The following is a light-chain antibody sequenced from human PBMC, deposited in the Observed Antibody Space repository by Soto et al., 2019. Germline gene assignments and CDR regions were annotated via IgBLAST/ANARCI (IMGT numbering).Light chain of an antibody. CDR3: QQYGSARWT. CDR1: QSVNNNY. V-gene: IGKV3-20*01. CDR2: AAS. J-gene: IGKJ1*01. Sequence: EIVLTQSPGTLSLSPGERATLSCRASQSVNNNYLAGYQHKPGQSPRLLIYAASNRARGSPERFGCSGSGTDFTLTVSRLEPEDFAVYYCQQYGSARWTFGQGTKVAI.